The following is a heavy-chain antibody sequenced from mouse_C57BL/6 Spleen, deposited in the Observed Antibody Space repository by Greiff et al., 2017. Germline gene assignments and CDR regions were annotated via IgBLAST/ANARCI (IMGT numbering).Heavy chain of an antibody. CDR1: GFSLTSYG. Sequence: QVQLQQSGPGLVQPSQSLSITCTVSGFSLTSYGVHWVRQSPGKGLEWLGVIWSGGSTDYNAAFISRLSISKDNSKSQVFFKMNSLQADDTAIYYCARILYYYGSSYNAMDYWGQGTSVTVSS. V-gene: IGHV2-2*01. D-gene: IGHD1-1*01. CDR3: ARILYYYGSSYNAMDY. J-gene: IGHJ4*01. CDR2: IWSGGST.